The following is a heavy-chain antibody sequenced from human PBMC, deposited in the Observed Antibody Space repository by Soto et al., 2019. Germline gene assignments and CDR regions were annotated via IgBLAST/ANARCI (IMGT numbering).Heavy chain of an antibody. D-gene: IGHD5-18*01. V-gene: IGHV3-11*01. Sequence: QVQLVESGGGLVKPGGSLRLSCAASGFTFSDYYINWIRQAPGKGLEWVSYISSSSSTIYYADSVKGRFTISRDNAQNSLFLQMKSLRAEDTAVYYCVRGGYTYGFAFDIWGQGTMATVSS. CDR1: GFTFSDYY. CDR2: ISSSSSTI. CDR3: VRGGYTYGFAFDI. J-gene: IGHJ3*02.